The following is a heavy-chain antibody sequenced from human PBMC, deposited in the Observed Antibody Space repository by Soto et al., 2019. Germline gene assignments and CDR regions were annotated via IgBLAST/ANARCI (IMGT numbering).Heavy chain of an antibody. CDR3: ARDQHSGAPKKRPESYYYMDV. J-gene: IGHJ6*03. V-gene: IGHV1-69*04. D-gene: IGHD2-15*01. Sequence: SVKVCCKASGGTFSSYTISWVRQAPGQGLEWMGRIIPILGIANYAQKFQGRVTITADKSTSTAYMELSSLRSEDTAVYYCARDQHSGAPKKRPESYYYMDVSGKGTTVSVSS. CDR1: GGTFSSYT. CDR2: IIPILGIA.